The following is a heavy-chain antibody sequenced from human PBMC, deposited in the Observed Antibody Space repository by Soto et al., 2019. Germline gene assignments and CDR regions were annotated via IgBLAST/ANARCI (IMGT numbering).Heavy chain of an antibody. CDR3: ARDLAYCASGSCYAKWGS. CDR2: IYYSGT. D-gene: IGHD2-15*01. Sequence: TLSLTCAVSGGTITSDDYNWTWIRQPPGKGLEWIGFIYYSGTYYNPSLRGRVTISVDTSKNEFSLKLSSVTAADTAVYYCARDLAYCASGSCYAKWGSWGQGTLVTVSS. V-gene: IGHV4-30-4*01. CDR1: GGTITSDDYN. J-gene: IGHJ4*02.